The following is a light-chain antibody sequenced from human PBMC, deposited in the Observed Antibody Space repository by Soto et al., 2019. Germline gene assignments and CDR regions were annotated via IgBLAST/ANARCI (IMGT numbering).Light chain of an antibody. CDR1: QSISSD. CDR2: AAS. Sequence: DIQMTQSPSSLSASVGDRVTITCRASQSISSDLNWYQQKPGKAPKLLIYAASSLQSGVPSRFSGRGSGTDFALTISSLPPEDFETYYCEQSYSTLALTFGGGTKVEIK. V-gene: IGKV1-39*01. J-gene: IGKJ4*01. CDR3: EQSYSTLALT.